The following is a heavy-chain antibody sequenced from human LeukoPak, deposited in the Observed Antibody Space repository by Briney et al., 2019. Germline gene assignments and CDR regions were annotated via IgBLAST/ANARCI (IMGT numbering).Heavy chain of an antibody. V-gene: IGHV3-23*01. CDR1: GFTFSNYA. Sequence: PGGSLRLSCGASGFTFSNYAMSWVRQAPGKGLEWVSGLTGGGDFTYYAESVKGRFTISRDNSKNTLYLEMNSLRADDTAVYYCARRGNTISFFDPWGQGTLVTVSS. CDR3: ARRGNTISFFDP. D-gene: IGHD5-24*01. CDR2: LTGGGDFT. J-gene: IGHJ5*02.